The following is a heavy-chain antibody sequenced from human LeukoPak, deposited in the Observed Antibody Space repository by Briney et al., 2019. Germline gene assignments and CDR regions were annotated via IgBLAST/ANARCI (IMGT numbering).Heavy chain of an antibody. CDR1: GFTFSDYF. D-gene: IGHD3-9*01. CDR2: ISSSGSTL. Sequence: GGSLRLSCAASGFTFSDYFMHWIRQAPGKGLEWVSYISSSGSTLYHADSVKGRFTISRDNAKNSLYLQMNSLTAEDTAVYYCARDLTGTGDYWGQGTVVTVSS. CDR3: ARDLTGTGDY. V-gene: IGHV3-11*01. J-gene: IGHJ4*02.